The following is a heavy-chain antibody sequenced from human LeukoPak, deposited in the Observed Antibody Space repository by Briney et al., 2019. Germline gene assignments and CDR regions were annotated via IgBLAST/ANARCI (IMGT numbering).Heavy chain of an antibody. V-gene: IGHV4-59*08. CDR1: GDSVTSSY. J-gene: IGHJ4*02. D-gene: IGHD2-15*01. CDR2: VSSDGTT. Sequence: SETLSLTCSVSGDSVTSSYWNWIRQPPGKGLEWIGYVSSDGTTNFTPSPRSRLIMSVDTAKNDISLILTSVTGTDTAIYYCARLDCFVEGCYNHWGRGTLVTVSS. CDR3: ARLDCFVEGCYNH.